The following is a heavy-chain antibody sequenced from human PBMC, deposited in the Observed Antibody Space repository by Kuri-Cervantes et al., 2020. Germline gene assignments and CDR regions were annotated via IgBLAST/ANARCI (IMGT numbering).Heavy chain of an antibody. V-gene: IGHV4-4*02. Sequence: SCAVSSGSISSYNWWSWVRQPPGKGLEWIGEVFRDGKTNYNPSLKSRVTISVDTPKNQFSLKLRSVTAADTAVYYCARGNKGRVVAATSFDYWGQGTLVTVSS. CDR2: VFRDGKT. D-gene: IGHD2-15*01. CDR3: ARGNKGRVVAATSFDY. J-gene: IGHJ4*02. CDR1: SGSISSYNW.